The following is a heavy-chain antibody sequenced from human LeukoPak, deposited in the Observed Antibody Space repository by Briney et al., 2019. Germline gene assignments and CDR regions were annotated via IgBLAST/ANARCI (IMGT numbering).Heavy chain of an antibody. CDR3: ARGRWIRSVVVPAASYYFDY. V-gene: IGHV4-34*01. CDR1: GGSFSGYY. Sequence: SGTLSLTRAVYGGSFSGYYWSWIRQPPAKGLEWIGEINHSGSTNYIPSLKSRVTISVDTSKNQFSLKLSSVTAADTPVCCCARGRWIRSVVVPAASYYFDYWGQGTLVTVSS. D-gene: IGHD2-2*01. CDR2: INHSGST. J-gene: IGHJ4*02.